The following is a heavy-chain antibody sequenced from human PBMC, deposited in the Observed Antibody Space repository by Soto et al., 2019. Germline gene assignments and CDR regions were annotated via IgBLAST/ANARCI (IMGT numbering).Heavy chain of an antibody. CDR3: ARDRGVAPPVAGNTHYYYYMDV. J-gene: IGHJ6*03. CDR2: ISAYNGNT. D-gene: IGHD6-19*01. Sequence: QDQLVQSGVEVKKPGASVKVSCKASGYSFTNYGITWVRQAPGQGFEWMGWISAYNGNTNYAQKFQGIVTLTTDPSTSTAYLELRSLRSDDTAVYYCARDRGVAPPVAGNTHYYYYMDVWCKVTTVTVSS. CDR1: GYSFTNYG. V-gene: IGHV1-18*01.